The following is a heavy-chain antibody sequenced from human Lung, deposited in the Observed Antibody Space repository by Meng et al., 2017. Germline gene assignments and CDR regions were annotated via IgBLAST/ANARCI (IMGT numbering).Heavy chain of an antibody. V-gene: IGHV4-4*02. CDR2: IYPSGST. CDR1: GGSISSSNW. D-gene: IGHD3-10*01. J-gene: IGHJ5*02. CDR3: ARGSITMVRGVSVFDP. Sequence: QGRVRGSGPGLVKPSGTLSLTCAVSGGSISSSNWWSWVRQPPGKGLEWIGEIYPSGSTNYNPSLKSRVTISVDKSKNQFSLKLSSVTAADTAVYYCARGSITMVRGVSVFDPWGQGTLVTVSS.